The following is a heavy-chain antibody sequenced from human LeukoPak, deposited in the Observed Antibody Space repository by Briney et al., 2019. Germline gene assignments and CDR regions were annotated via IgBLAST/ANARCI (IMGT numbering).Heavy chain of an antibody. Sequence: PGGSLRLSCAASGFTFSSYGMHWVSQAPGNRLEWVAFIRYDGSNKYYADSVKGRFTISRDNSKNTLYLQMNSLRAEDTAVYYCAKDSFSGIVVVPAGFDYWGQGTLVTVSS. CDR3: AKDSFSGIVVVPAGFDY. CDR1: GFTFSSYG. V-gene: IGHV3-30*02. CDR2: IRYDGSNK. J-gene: IGHJ4*02. D-gene: IGHD2-2*01.